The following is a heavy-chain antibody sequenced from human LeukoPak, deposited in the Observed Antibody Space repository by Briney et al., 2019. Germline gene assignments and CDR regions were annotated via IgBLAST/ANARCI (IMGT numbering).Heavy chain of an antibody. CDR1: GFTFSNYG. D-gene: IGHD5-24*01. Sequence: GGSLRLSCAASGFTFSNYGMHWVRQAPGKGLEWVAVISYDGSNKNYVDSVKGRFTISRDDAKNSLYLQMNSLRVEDTAIYYCARDSQRWGNFDSWGQGTLVSVSS. J-gene: IGHJ4*02. V-gene: IGHV3-30*03. CDR2: ISYDGSNK. CDR3: ARDSQRWGNFDS.